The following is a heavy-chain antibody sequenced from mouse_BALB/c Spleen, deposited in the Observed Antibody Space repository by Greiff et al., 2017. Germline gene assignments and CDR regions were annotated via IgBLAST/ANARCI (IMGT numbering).Heavy chain of an antibody. CDR2: INPSNGGT. CDR1: GYTFTSYY. CDR3: TPHYYGSWFAY. V-gene: IGHV1S81*02. D-gene: IGHD1-2*01. J-gene: IGHJ3*01. Sequence: QVQLQQSGAELVKPGASVKLSCKASGYTFTSYYMYWVKQRPGQGLEWIGGINPSNGGTNFNEKFKSKATLTVDKSSSTAYMQLSSLTSEDSAVYYCTPHYYGSWFAYWGQGTLVTVSA.